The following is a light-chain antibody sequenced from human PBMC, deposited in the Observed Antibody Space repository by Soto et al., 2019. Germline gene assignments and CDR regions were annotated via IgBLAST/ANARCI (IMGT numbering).Light chain of an antibody. J-gene: IGKJ5*01. V-gene: IGKV3-15*01. Sequence: EIVMTQSPASLSVSPGERVTLSCRAGQGVTTNFAWYQQKSGQSPRILIYDVSTRATGVPARFSGTGSETDCTLTISGLQSEDSAVYFCQQYNNWPFSFGQGTRLEIK. CDR1: QGVTTN. CDR2: DVS. CDR3: QQYNNWPFS.